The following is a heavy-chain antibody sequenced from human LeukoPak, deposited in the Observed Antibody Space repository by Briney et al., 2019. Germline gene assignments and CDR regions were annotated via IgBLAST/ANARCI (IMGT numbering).Heavy chain of an antibody. J-gene: IGHJ4*02. Sequence: SETLSLTCTVSGDSISSYYWSWIRQPAGKGLEWIGRIYTSGSTNYNPSLKSRVTMSIETSKNQFSLKLSSVTAADTAVYYCARDGWFGELLDYWGQGTLVIVSS. CDR3: ARDGWFGELLDY. CDR1: GDSISSYY. D-gene: IGHD3-10*01. V-gene: IGHV4-4*07. CDR2: IYTSGST.